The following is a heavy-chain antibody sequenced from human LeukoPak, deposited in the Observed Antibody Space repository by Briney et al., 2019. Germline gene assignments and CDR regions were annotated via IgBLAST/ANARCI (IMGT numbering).Heavy chain of an antibody. CDR2: TSYVGSNK. J-gene: IGHJ3*02. CDR3: AREYKEPQDIVVVVAAEPAFDI. Sequence: GGSLSLACAASGSTFSSYAMHWVRHAPGKGREWVALTSYVGSNKYYADSVTGRFTISRDNSKNTLYLQMNSLRAEDTAVYYCAREYKEPQDIVVVVAAEPAFDIWGQGTMVTVSS. D-gene: IGHD2-15*01. V-gene: IGHV3-30*01. CDR1: GSTFSSYA.